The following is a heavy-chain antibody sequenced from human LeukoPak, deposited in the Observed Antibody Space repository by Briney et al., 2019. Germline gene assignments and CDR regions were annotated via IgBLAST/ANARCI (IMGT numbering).Heavy chain of an antibody. D-gene: IGHD1-26*01. CDR3: AIIYLIVGATTFDY. Sequence: GGSLRLSCAASGFTFSSYSMNWVRQAPGKGLEWVSYISSSSTTIYYADSVKGRFTISRDNAKNSLYLQMNSLRAEDTAVYYCAIIYLIVGATTFDYWGQGTLVTVSS. J-gene: IGHJ4*02. CDR2: ISSSSTTI. V-gene: IGHV3-48*01. CDR1: GFTFSSYS.